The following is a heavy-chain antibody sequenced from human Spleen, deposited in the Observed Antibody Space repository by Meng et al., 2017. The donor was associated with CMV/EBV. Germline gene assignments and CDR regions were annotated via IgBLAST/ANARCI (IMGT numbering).Heavy chain of an antibody. CDR2: IYPSNSDT. V-gene: IGHV5-51*01. Sequence: EESLKISCQGFGFTFTDYWIAWVRQMPGKGLEWMAIIYPSNSDTRISPSFQGQVTISADESLSVVYLQWSGLKASDTAMYYCARLRGGLDYWGQGTLVTVSS. D-gene: IGHD3-10*01. J-gene: IGHJ4*02. CDR1: GFTFTDYW. CDR3: ARLRGGLDY.